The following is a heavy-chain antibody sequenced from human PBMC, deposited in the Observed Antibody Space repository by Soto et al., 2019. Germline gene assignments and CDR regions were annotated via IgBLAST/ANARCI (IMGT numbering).Heavy chain of an antibody. Sequence: QVQLQESGPGLVKPSQTLSLSCTVSGDSIAGGDHYLSWIRQPPGKGLEWIAHISYGGYKFYNPSLQSRLTMSVDRSKNQAYLTLRSVTAADTAVYYCARVGYSTNYGMAVWGQGTTVTVSS. D-gene: IGHD6-13*01. CDR1: GDSIAGGDHY. CDR2: ISYGGYK. CDR3: ARVGYSTNYGMAV. V-gene: IGHV4-30-4*01. J-gene: IGHJ6*02.